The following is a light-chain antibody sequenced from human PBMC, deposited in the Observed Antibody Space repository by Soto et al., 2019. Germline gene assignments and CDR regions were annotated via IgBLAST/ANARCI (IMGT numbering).Light chain of an antibody. Sequence: QSVLTQPPSVSGAPGQRITISCTGSSSNIGADYDVHWYQRFPGTAPKLLIDGNVDRPSGVPDRFSASKSGTSASLAITGLQAEDEADYYCQAYDTSLSGVVFGTGTKLTVL. V-gene: IGLV1-40*01. J-gene: IGLJ1*01. CDR3: QAYDTSLSGVV. CDR1: SSNIGADYD. CDR2: GNV.